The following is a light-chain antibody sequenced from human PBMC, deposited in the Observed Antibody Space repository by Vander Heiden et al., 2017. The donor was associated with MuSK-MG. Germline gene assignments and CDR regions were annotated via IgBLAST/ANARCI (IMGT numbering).Light chain of an antibody. J-gene: IGKJ4*01. Sequence: GDRFTITCRASQDISNYLAWYQQKPGKGPNLLIHAASTLQSGVPSRFSGSGSGTDFTLTISSLQPADVGTYYCQNHTAAPLTSGGGTKVELK. V-gene: IGKV1-27*01. CDR1: QDISNY. CDR2: AAS. CDR3: QNHTAAPLT.